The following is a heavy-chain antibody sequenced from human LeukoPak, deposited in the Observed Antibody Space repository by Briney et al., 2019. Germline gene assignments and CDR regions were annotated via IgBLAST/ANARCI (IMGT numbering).Heavy chain of an antibody. Sequence: GASVKVSCKASGYTFTAYYMFWVRQAPGQGLEWMGWINPSSGGTNYAPKFQGRVTMTRDTSISTAYMELSSLRSDDTAVYFCATYYSDTSARDWGQGTLVTVSS. D-gene: IGHD3-10*01. V-gene: IGHV1-2*02. J-gene: IGHJ4*02. CDR1: GYTFTAYY. CDR2: INPSSGGT. CDR3: ATYYSDTSARD.